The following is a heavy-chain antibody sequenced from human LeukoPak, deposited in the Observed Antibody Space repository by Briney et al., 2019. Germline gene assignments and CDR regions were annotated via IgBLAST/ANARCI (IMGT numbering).Heavy chain of an antibody. CDR3: ARLRDGYNGGGVDY. CDR1: GGSISSGSYH. V-gene: IGHV4-61*02. CDR2: IYTSGST. J-gene: IGHJ4*02. Sequence: SETLSLTCTVSGGSISSGSYHWSWIRQPAGKGLEWIGRIYTSGSTNYNPSLKSRVTILGDTSKNQFSLKLSSVTAADTAVYYCARLRDGYNGGGVDYWGQGTLVTVSS. D-gene: IGHD5-24*01.